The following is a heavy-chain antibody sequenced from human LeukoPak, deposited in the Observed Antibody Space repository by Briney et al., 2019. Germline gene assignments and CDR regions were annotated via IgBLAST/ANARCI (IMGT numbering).Heavy chain of an antibody. D-gene: IGHD6-25*01. J-gene: IGHJ5*02. CDR3: ARDGYNSGPHWFDP. V-gene: IGHV3-33*01. CDR1: GFTFSSYG. CDR2: IWYDGSNK. Sequence: GGSLRLSCAASGFTFSSYGMHWVRQAPGKGLEWVAVIWYDGSNKYYADSVKGRFTISRDNSKNTLYLQMNSLRAEDTAVYYCARDGYNSGPHWFDPWGQGTLVTVSS.